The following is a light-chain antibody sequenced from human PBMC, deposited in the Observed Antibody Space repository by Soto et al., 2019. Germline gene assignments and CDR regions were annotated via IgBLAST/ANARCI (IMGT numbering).Light chain of an antibody. CDR2: GAS. V-gene: IGKV3-20*01. J-gene: IGKJ4*01. CDR3: RQYGRSLEFA. Sequence: IVLTQSPGTLSLSPGERATLSCRASQTVSSNFLAWYQEKPGQGPRLLIYGASTRATGIPDRFSGSGSGTDFTLTISRLDPEDFEVYYCRQYGRSLEFAVGGGTKVDIK. CDR1: QTVSSNF.